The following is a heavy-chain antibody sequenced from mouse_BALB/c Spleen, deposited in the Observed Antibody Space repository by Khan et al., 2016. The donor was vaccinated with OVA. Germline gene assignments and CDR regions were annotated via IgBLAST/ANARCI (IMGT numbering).Heavy chain of an antibody. CDR3: ARNYDYDEGLAY. CDR1: GFSLTSYG. Sequence: QVQLKESGPGLVQPSQSLSITCTVSGFSLTSYGVHWVRQSPGKGLEWLGVIWSGGSTDYNAAFISRLSISTDNSKSQVFFKMNSLQANDTAIYXCARNYDYDEGLAYWGQGTLVTVSA. CDR2: IWSGGST. V-gene: IGHV2-2*02. D-gene: IGHD2-4*01. J-gene: IGHJ3*01.